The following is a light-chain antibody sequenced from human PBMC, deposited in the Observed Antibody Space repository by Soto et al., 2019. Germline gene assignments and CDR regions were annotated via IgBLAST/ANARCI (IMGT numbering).Light chain of an antibody. Sequence: QSALTQPASVSGSPGQSITISCTGTSSDGGGYNYVSWYQQHPGKAHKLMIYDVSNRPSGVSNRFSGSKSGNTASLTISGLQAEDEADYYCSSYRSRSTLLYVFGTGTKVTVL. CDR1: SSDGGGYNY. CDR3: SSYRSRSTLLYV. J-gene: IGLJ1*01. CDR2: DVS. V-gene: IGLV2-14*01.